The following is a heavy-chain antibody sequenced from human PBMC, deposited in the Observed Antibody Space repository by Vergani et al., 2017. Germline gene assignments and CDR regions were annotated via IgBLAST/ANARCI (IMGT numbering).Heavy chain of an antibody. CDR2: ISSSGSP. Sequence: QLQLQESGPGLVKPSETLSLSCRVSGDSISRSHYYWGFIRQPPGKGLEWIGSISSSGSPYYNPTLKSRVTISVDTSKNQFSLKLSSVTAADTAVYYCARGGPPGWYFDLWGRGTLVTVSS. D-gene: IGHD2-15*01. V-gene: IGHV4-39*07. CDR3: ARGGPPGWYFDL. J-gene: IGHJ2*01. CDR1: GDSISRSHYY.